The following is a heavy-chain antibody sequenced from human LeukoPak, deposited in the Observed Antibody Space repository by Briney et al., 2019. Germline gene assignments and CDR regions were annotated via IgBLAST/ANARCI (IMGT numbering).Heavy chain of an antibody. D-gene: IGHD6-19*01. CDR3: AKRAVEKASDY. J-gene: IGHJ4*02. Sequence: GGSLRLSCAASGFXFSSYAITWVRQAPGKGLQWVSSITSGGSTYYADSVKGRFTISRDNSKNTLYLQLNSLRAEDTAVYYCAKRAVEKASDYWGQGTLVTVSS. V-gene: IGHV3-23*01. CDR2: ITSGGST. CDR1: GFXFSSYA.